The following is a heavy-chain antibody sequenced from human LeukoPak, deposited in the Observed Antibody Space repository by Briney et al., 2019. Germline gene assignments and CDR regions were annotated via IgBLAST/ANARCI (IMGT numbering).Heavy chain of an antibody. CDR3: ARNQAVAANRGAFDI. CDR1: GYSISSNNW. CDR2: IYYSGNT. D-gene: IGHD6-19*01. J-gene: IGHJ3*02. Sequence: SETLSLTCAVSGYSISSNNWWAWIRQPPGKGLEWIGHIYYSGNTYYNPYNPSLTSRVTMSVDTSKNQFSLKLDSVTEIDTAMYYCARNQAVAANRGAFDIWGQGTMVTVSS. V-gene: IGHV4-28*01.